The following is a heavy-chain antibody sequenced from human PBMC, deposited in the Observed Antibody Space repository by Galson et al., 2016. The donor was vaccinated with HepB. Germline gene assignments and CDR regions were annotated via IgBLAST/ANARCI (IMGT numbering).Heavy chain of an antibody. D-gene: IGHD3-16*02. V-gene: IGHV3-7*03. CDR3: ARDAGYHQIDY. CDR2: INQDGSEK. CDR1: GFMFSTYW. J-gene: IGHJ4*02. Sequence: SLRLSCAASGFMFSTYWMTWVRQAPGKGLEWVANINQDGSEKYHVDSVKGRFTISKDNGTNSLFLQLNSLRAEDTAVYYCARDAGYHQIDYWGQGTLVTVSS.